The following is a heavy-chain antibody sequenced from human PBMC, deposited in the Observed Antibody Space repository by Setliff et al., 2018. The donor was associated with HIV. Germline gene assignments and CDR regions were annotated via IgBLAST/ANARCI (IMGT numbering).Heavy chain of an antibody. D-gene: IGHD6-19*01. J-gene: IGHJ5*02. Sequence: PSETLSLTCTVSGDSSGINYWAWIRQPPGKGLEWIGSVSYAGTTYYNPSLEGRVSMSFDSSKNQFSLRLRSMAVADAATYYCTADRASVWYGHWGQGTLVTAPQ. CDR2: VSYAGTT. CDR1: GDSSGINY. CDR3: TADRASVWYGH. V-gene: IGHV4-59*04.